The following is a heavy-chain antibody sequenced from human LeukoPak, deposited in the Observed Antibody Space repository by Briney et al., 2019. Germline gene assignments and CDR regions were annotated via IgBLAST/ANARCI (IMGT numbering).Heavy chain of an antibody. Sequence: GGSLRLSCAASGFTFSSYAMSWVRQAPGKGLEWVSAIIGSGGSTYYSDSVKGRFTISRDNSKNTLYLQMNSLRAEDTAVYYCAKFPTGYLRAPKHWGQGTLVTVSS. V-gene: IGHV3-23*01. CDR3: AKFPTGYLRAPKH. CDR1: GFTFSSYA. CDR2: IIGSGGST. D-gene: IGHD1-1*01. J-gene: IGHJ1*01.